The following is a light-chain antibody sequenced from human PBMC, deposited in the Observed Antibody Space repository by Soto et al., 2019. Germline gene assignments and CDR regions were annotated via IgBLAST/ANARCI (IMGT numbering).Light chain of an antibody. V-gene: IGLV2-23*01. J-gene: IGLJ1*01. CDR1: SSDVGAYNS. Sequence: QSVLAQPASVSGSPGQSITISCTGTSSDVGAYNSVSWYQQHPHRAPQVIIYKGTQRPSGVSNRFSGSTSGNAASLTISELKDDDQDESLCCSSATESTYVFGTGTKV. CDR2: KGT. CDR3: CSSATESTYV.